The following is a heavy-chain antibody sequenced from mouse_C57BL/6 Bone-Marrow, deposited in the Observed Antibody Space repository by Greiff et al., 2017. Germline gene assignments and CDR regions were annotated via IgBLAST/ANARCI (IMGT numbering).Heavy chain of an antibody. CDR1: GFNIKDDY. D-gene: IGHD2-2*01. V-gene: IGHV14-4*01. CDR2: IDPENGDT. CDR3: TGGYAWFAY. Sequence: EVKLVESGAELVRPGASVKLSCTASGFNIKDDYMHWVKQRPEQGLEWIGWIDPENGDTEYASKFQGKATITADTSSNTAYLQLSSLTSEDTAVYYCTGGYAWFAYWGQGTLVTVSA. J-gene: IGHJ3*01.